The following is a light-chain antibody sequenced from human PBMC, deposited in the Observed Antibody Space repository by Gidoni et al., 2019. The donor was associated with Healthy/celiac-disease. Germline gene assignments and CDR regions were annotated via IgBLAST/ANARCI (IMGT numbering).Light chain of an antibody. CDR1: QSVLYSSNNQNY. J-gene: IGKJ1*01. CDR2: LAS. Sequence: EIVMTQSTDSLAVSLGERATINCKSSQSVLYSSNNQNYLAWYQQKPGQPPKLLIYLASTRESGVPYRFSGSGSGTDFTLTISSLQAEDVAVYYCQQYYSTPLTFGQGTKVEI. CDR3: QQYYSTPLT. V-gene: IGKV4-1*01.